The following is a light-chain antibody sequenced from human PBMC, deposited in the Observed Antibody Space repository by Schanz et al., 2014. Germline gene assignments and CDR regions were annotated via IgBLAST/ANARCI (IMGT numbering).Light chain of an antibody. CDR1: QSVHRNY. V-gene: IGKV3-20*01. CDR3: QQYNNWLQLT. Sequence: EIVLTQSPGTLSLSPGERATLSCRASQSVHRNYLAWHQQKPGQAPRLLIYGASSRATGIPDRFSGSGSGTEFTLTISSLQSEDFAVYYCQQYNNWLQLTFGGGTKVEIK. CDR2: GAS. J-gene: IGKJ4*01.